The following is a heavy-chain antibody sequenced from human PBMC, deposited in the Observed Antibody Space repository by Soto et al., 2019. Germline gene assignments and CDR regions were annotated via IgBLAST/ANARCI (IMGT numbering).Heavy chain of an antibody. CDR3: AGSLEKTYSNYVGYSDF. V-gene: IGHV1-2*02. CDR1: GYTFTGYY. CDR2: INPERDVT. Sequence: ASVKVSCKASGYTFTGYYLHWVRQAPGQGLEWMGWINPERDVTNIAPKFQVRVTMTRDRSTSTAYMELSSLRSDDTAVYYCAGSLEKTYSNYVGYSDFWGQGALVTVSS. J-gene: IGHJ4*02. D-gene: IGHD4-4*01.